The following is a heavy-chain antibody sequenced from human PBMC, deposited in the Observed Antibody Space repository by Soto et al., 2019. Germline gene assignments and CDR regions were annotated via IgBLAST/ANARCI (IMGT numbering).Heavy chain of an antibody. CDR3: ARDSSGRIQLWSDYYYYGMDV. Sequence: SETLSLTCTVSGGSISSGGYYWSWIRQHPGKGLEWIGYIYYGGSTYYNPSLKSRVTISVDTSKNQFSLKLSSVTAADTAVYYCARDSSGRIQLWSDYYYYGMDVWGQGTTVTGSS. J-gene: IGHJ6*02. V-gene: IGHV4-31*03. CDR1: GGSISSGGYY. D-gene: IGHD5-18*01. CDR2: IYYGGST.